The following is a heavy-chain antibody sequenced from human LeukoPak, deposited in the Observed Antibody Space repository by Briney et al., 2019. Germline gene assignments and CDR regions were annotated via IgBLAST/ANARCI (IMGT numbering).Heavy chain of an antibody. Sequence: GGSLRLSCAASGFTFSSYAMSWVRQAPGKGLEWVSAISGSGGSTYYADSGKGRFTISRDNSKNTLYLQMNSLRAEDTAVYYCAKDLAYCGGDCYLGYFDYWGQGTLVTVSS. J-gene: IGHJ4*02. CDR2: ISGSGGST. V-gene: IGHV3-23*01. CDR3: AKDLAYCGGDCYLGYFDY. CDR1: GFTFSSYA. D-gene: IGHD2-21*02.